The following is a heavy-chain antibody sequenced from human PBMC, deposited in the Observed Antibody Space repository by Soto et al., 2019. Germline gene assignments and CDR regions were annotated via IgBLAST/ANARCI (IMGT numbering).Heavy chain of an antibody. CDR3: ARLAPCGGGTCYPLPLDL. J-gene: IGHJ5*02. D-gene: IGHD2-15*01. V-gene: IGHV1-18*01. CDR1: GYNFVTFG. CDR2: ITPDNGNT. Sequence: ASVKVSCKASGYNFVTFGVSWVRQAPGRGLEWMGWITPDNGNTNYAQNFQGRATMTTDTSTSTAYMEVRSLRSDDTAVYYCARLAPCGGGTCYPLPLDLGGQGARVTVSS.